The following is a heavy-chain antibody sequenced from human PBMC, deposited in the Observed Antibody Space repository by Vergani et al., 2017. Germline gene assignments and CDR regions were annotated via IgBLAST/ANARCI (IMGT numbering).Heavy chain of an antibody. J-gene: IGHJ3*02. CDR1: GYTFTSYD. Sequence: QVQLVPSGAEVKKPGASVKVSCKASGYTFTSYDINWVRQATGQGLEWMGWMNPNSGNTGYAQKFQGRVTMTRNTSISTAYMELSSLRSEDTAVYYCARCRIAAAGQDAFDIWGQGTMVTVSS. D-gene: IGHD6-13*01. CDR2: MNPNSGNT. V-gene: IGHV1-8*01. CDR3: ARCRIAAAGQDAFDI.